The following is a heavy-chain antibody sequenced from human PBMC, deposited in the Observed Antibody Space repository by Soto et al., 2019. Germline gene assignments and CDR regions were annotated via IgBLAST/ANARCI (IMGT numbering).Heavy chain of an antibody. V-gene: IGHV3-30-3*01. CDR1: GFTFSSYA. Sequence: QVQLEESGGGVVQPGRSLRLSCKGSGFTFSSYAIQWVRQAPGKGLAWVAAISDDGTNKHTADSVKGRFTISRDNSRNPVYLQVNSLRVEDTAVYYCVRRLTTTVTAMGYWGQGTPVTVSS. D-gene: IGHD4-17*01. CDR3: VRRLTTTVTAMGY. CDR2: ISDDGTNK. J-gene: IGHJ4*02.